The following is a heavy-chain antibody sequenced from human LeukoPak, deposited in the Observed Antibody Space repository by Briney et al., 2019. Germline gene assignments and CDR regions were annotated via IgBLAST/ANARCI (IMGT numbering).Heavy chain of an antibody. V-gene: IGHV3-23*01. J-gene: IGHJ4*02. Sequence: GGSLRFSCAASGFTFSSYAMSWVRQAPGKGLEWVSTISGGAGSTYYADSVKGRFTFSRDNSKNTLYLQMNSLRAEDTAVYYCAKRGLVGAREYYFDYWGQGTLVTVSS. CDR1: GFTFSSYA. CDR2: ISGGAGST. CDR3: AKRGLVGAREYYFDY. D-gene: IGHD1-26*01.